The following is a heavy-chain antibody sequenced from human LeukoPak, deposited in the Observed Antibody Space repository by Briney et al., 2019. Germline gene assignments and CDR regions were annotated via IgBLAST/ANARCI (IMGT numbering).Heavy chain of an antibody. CDR3: ARGVGGYSYGPFDY. CDR2: MNPNSGNS. CDR1: GYTFTNYD. Sequence: GASVKVSCKASGYTFTNYDINWVRQATGQGLEWMGYMNPNSGNSAYAQKFQGRVTITTDASISTAYMELSGLRSEDSALYYCARGVGGYSYGPFDYWGQGTLVTVSS. V-gene: IGHV1-8*01. D-gene: IGHD5-18*01. J-gene: IGHJ4*02.